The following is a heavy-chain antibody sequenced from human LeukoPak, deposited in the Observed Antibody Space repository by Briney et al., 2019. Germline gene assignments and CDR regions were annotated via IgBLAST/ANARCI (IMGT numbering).Heavy chain of an antibody. D-gene: IGHD6-13*01. J-gene: IGHJ4*02. Sequence: PSETLSLTCSVSGGSISGKYWSWIRQSPGKGLEWIGYIYYIGTTKYNPSLKSRVTISIDKSKNQFSLKLSSVTAADTAVYYCARDSGSNHDYWGQGTLVTVSS. CDR2: IYYIGTT. CDR1: GGSISGKY. V-gene: IGHV4-59*12. CDR3: ARDSGSNHDY.